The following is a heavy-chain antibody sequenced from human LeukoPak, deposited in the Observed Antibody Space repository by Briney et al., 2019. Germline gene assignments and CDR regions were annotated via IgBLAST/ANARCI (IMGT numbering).Heavy chain of an antibody. CDR1: GFTFSSYG. CDR3: ASGYSFLY. V-gene: IGHV3-30*03. Sequence: QAGGSLRLSCAASGFTFSSYGMHWVRQAPGKGLEWVAVISYDGSNKYYADSVKGRFTISRDNSKNTLYLQMNSLRAEDTAVYYCASGYSFLYWGQGTLVTVSS. D-gene: IGHD2/OR15-2a*01. J-gene: IGHJ4*02. CDR2: ISYDGSNK.